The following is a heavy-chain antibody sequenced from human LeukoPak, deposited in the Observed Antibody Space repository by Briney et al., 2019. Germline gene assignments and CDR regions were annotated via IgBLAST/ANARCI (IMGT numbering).Heavy chain of an antibody. CDR3: ARSQGPYDY. CDR1: GFTFSDYY. J-gene: IGHJ4*02. CDR2: INGDGSST. V-gene: IGHV3-74*01. Sequence: GGSLRLSCAASGFTFSDYYMNWVRQAPGKGLVWVSRINGDGSSTNYADSVKGRFTISRDNAKNTLYLQLNSLRAEDTAIYYCARSQGPYDYWGQGTLVTVSS.